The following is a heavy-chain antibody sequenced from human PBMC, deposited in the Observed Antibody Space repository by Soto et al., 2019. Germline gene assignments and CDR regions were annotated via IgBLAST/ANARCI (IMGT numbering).Heavy chain of an antibody. CDR2: INAGNGNT. CDR1: GYSFTSYA. D-gene: IGHD3-10*01. J-gene: IGHJ4*02. Sequence: VCCKASGYSFTSYAMHWVRQDTGQRLEWMGWINAGNGNTKYSQKFQGRVTITRDTSASTAYMELSSLRSEDTAVYYCARSWYYYGSGSYYNVGPEDYFDYWGQGTLVTVSS. CDR3: ARSWYYYGSGSYYNVGPEDYFDY. V-gene: IGHV1-3*01.